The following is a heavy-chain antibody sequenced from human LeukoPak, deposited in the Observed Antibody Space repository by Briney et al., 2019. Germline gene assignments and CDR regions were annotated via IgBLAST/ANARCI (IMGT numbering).Heavy chain of an antibody. V-gene: IGHV4-38-2*02. CDR1: GYSISSGYY. D-gene: IGHD2-2*01. CDR2: IYHSGST. J-gene: IGHJ4*02. CDR3: AREPIQYCSSTSCYPG. Sequence: RSSETLSLTCTVSGYSISSGYYWGWIRQPPGKGLEWIGSIYHSGSTYYNPSLKSRVTISVDTSKNQFSLKLGPVTAADTAVYYCAREPIQYCSSTSCYPGWGQGTLVTVSS.